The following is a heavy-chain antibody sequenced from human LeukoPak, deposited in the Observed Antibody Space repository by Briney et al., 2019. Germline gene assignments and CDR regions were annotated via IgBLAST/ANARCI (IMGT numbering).Heavy chain of an antibody. CDR1: GYTFTSYG. CDR3: ARGRGISWFGELFAGYFDY. D-gene: IGHD3-10*01. CDR2: ISAYNGNT. V-gene: IGHV1-18*01. J-gene: IGHJ4*02. Sequence: ASVKVSCKASGYTFTSYGISWVRQAPGQGLEWMGWISAYNGNTNYAQKLQGRVTMTTDTSTSTAYMGLRSPRSDDTAVYYCARGRGISWFGELFAGYFDYWGQGTLVTVSS.